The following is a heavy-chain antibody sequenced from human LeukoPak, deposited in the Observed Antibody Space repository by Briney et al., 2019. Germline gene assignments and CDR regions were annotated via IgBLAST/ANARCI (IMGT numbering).Heavy chain of an antibody. CDR1: GYTFTSYG. J-gene: IGHJ4*02. V-gene: IGHV1-18*01. CDR3: ARDRRRYCSSTSCSDGGDY. Sequence: PGASVKVSCKASGYTFTSYGISWVRQAPGQGLEWMGWISAYNGNTNYAQKLQGRVTMTTDTSTSTAYMELRSLRSDDTAVYYCARDRRRYCSSTSCSDGGDYWGQGTLVTVSS. CDR2: ISAYNGNT. D-gene: IGHD2-2*01.